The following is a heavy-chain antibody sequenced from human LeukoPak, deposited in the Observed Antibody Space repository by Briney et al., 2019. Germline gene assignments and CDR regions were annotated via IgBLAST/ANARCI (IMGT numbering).Heavy chain of an antibody. D-gene: IGHD5-18*01. CDR3: ARGTAMVIWYFDL. CDR2: IYYSGST. CDR1: GGSISSGGYY. Sequence: SETLSLTCTVSGGSISSGGYYWSWIRQHPGKGLEWIGYIYYSGSTYYNPSLKSRVTISVDTSKNQFSLKLSSVTAADTAVYYCARGTAMVIWYFDLWGRGTLVTVSS. J-gene: IGHJ2*01. V-gene: IGHV4-31*03.